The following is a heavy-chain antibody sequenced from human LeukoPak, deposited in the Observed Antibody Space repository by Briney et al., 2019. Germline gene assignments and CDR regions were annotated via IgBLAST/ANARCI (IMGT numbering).Heavy chain of an antibody. J-gene: IGHJ4*02. D-gene: IGHD1-26*01. CDR1: GYTFTSYY. CDR3: ARNVGATHDFDY. V-gene: IGHV1-2*02. Sequence: ASVKVSCKASGYTFTSYYMHWVRQAPGQGLEWMGWINPNSGGTNYAQKFQGRVTMTRNTSISTAYMELSRLRSDDTAVYYCARNVGATHDFDYWGQGTLVTVSS. CDR2: INPNSGGT.